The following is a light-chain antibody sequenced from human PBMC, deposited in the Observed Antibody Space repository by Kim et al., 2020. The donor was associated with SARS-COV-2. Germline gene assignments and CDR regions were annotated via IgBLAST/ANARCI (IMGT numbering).Light chain of an antibody. Sequence: GQRCTRYCSGGSSNSGSNDVYWYKQLPGTAPKLLIYRNNQRPSGGPVRFSGSKSGTSASRAIGGLRSEDEADYYCAAWDDSLSGYVFGTGTKVTAL. CDR1: SSNSGSND. V-gene: IGLV1-47*01. CDR3: AAWDDSLSGYV. CDR2: RNN. J-gene: IGLJ1*01.